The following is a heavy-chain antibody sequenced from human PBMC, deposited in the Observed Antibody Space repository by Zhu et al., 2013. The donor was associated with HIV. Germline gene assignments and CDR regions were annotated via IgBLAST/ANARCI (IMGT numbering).Heavy chain of an antibody. V-gene: IGHV1-46*01. D-gene: IGHD1-26*01. CDR2: INPSGGST. J-gene: IGHJ4*02. CDR1: GYTFTSYY. CDR3: ARVQGRSGSYPGGYYFDY. Sequence: QVQLVQSGAEVKKPGASVKVSCKASGYTFTSYYMHWVRQAPGQGLEWMGIINPSGGSTSYAQKFQGRVTMTRDTSTSTVYMELSSLRSEDTAAYYCARVQGRSGSYPGGYYFDYWGQGTLVTVSS.